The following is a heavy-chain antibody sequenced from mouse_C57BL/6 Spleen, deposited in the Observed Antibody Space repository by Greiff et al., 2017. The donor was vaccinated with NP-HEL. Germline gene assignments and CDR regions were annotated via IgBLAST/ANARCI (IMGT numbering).Heavy chain of an antibody. D-gene: IGHD2-1*01. J-gene: IGHJ1*03. CDR3: ARGRIYYGGYFDV. CDR2: IDPSDSET. Sequence: VQLQQPGAELVRPGSSVELSCKASGYTFTSYWMHWVKQRPIQGLEWIGNIDPSDSETHYNQKFKDKATLTVDKSSSTAYMQLSSLTSEDSAVYYCARGRIYYGGYFDVWGTGTTVTVSS. V-gene: IGHV1-52*01. CDR1: GYTFTSYW.